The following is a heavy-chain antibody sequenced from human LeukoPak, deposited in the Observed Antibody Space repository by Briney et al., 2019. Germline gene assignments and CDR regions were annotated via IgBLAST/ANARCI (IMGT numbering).Heavy chain of an antibody. J-gene: IGHJ4*02. D-gene: IGHD5-24*01. CDR2: IYYNGGT. V-gene: IGHV4-39*01. CDR1: GGSISSSTYY. Sequence: SETLSLTCTVSGGSISSSTYYWGWIRQPPGKGLEWVGSIYYNGGTHNNPSLKSRVTISVDTSKSQFSLKLSSMTAADTAVYYCARLSAYNFPDYWGQGTLVTVSS. CDR3: ARLSAYNFPDY.